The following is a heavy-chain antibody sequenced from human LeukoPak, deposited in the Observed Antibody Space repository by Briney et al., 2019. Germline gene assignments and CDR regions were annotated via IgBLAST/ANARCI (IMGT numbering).Heavy chain of an antibody. D-gene: IGHD2-2*01. CDR1: GFTFSSYA. CDR2: ISYDGSNK. J-gene: IGHJ4*02. CDR3: ARGGEDCSSTSCYFDY. V-gene: IGHV3-30-3*01. Sequence: GGSLRLSCAASGFTFSSYAMHWVRQAPGKGLEWVAVISYDGSNKYYADSVKGRFTISRDNSKNTLYLQMNSLRAEDTAVYYCARGGEDCSSTSCYFDYWGQGTLVTVSS.